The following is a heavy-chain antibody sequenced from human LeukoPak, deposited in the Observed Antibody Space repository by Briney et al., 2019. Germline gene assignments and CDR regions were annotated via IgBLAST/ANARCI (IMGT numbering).Heavy chain of an antibody. D-gene: IGHD5-12*01. V-gene: IGHV4-61*02. J-gene: IGHJ5*02. CDR1: GGSISSGSYY. Sequence: PSQTLSLTCTVSGGSISSGSYYWGWIRQPGGKGLEWIVRIYTSGSTNYNPSLKSRVTISVDTSKNQFSLKLSSVTAADTAVYYCAREPTINEEPNWFDPWGQGTLVTVSS. CDR3: AREPTINEEPNWFDP. CDR2: IYTSGST.